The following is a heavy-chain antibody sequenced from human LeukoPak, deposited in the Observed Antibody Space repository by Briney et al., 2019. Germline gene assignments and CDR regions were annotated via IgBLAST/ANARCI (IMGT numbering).Heavy chain of an antibody. CDR1: GFTFSSYA. CDR3: AKPQSHIVVVVAAITPEY. V-gene: IGHV3-64*01. J-gene: IGHJ4*01. Sequence: PGGSLRLSCAASGFTFSSYAMHWVRQAPGKGLEYVSAISSNGGSTYYANSVKGRFTISRDNSKNTLYLQMNSLRAEDTAVYYCAKPQSHIVVVVAAITPEYWGQGTLVTVSS. CDR2: ISSNGGST. D-gene: IGHD2-15*01.